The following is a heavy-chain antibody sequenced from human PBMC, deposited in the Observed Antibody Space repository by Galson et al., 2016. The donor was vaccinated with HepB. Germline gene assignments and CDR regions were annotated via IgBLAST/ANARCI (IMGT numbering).Heavy chain of an antibody. CDR3: ARDQGWEGGWFDP. CDR1: GGSISSSD. V-gene: IGHV3-30*09. Sequence: LSLTCAVSGGSISSSDWWSWVRQAPGKGLEWVALISYDGSNRYYGDPVRGRFAISRDTSKNTVYLQMNSLRPEDTAVYYCARDQGWEGGWFDPWGQGTLVTVSS. D-gene: IGHD1-26*01. CDR2: ISYDGSNR. J-gene: IGHJ5*02.